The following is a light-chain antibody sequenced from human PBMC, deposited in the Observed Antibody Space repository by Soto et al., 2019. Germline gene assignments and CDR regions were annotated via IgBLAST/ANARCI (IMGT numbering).Light chain of an antibody. CDR2: LGS. CDR1: QSLLSSKGYNY. V-gene: IGKV2-28*01. J-gene: IGKJ1*01. Sequence: DIVMTQSPLSLPVTPGEPASISCRSSQSLLSSKGYNYLDWYLQKPGQSPQLLIYLGSNWAAGVPDRFSGSGSGTDFTLKISRVEADDVGFYYCMQSLQSPRTFGQGTKVEIK. CDR3: MQSLQSPRT.